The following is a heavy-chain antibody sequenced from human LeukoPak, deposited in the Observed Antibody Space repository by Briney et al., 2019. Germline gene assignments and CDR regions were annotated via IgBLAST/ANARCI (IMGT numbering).Heavy chain of an antibody. V-gene: IGHV3-7*01. CDR1: GFTFSRNW. Sequence: TGGSLRLSCAASGFTFSRNWMSWVRQAPGKGLEWVANIKQDGSEKYYVDSVKGRFTISRDNAKNSLYLQMNSLRAEDTAVYYCARVQTNYSSSSGFVAVAGIGGCTDYWGQGTLVTVSS. D-gene: IGHD6-19*01. CDR3: ARVQTNYSSSSGFVAVAGIGGCTDY. CDR2: IKQDGSEK. J-gene: IGHJ4*02.